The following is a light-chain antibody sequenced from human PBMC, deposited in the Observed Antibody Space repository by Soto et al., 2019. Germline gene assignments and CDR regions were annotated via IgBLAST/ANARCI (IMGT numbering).Light chain of an antibody. Sequence: DIQMTQSPSTLSASVGDRVTITCRASQRISSWLAWYQQKPGKAPKLLIYDASSLESGVPSRFSGSGSGTEFTLTISSLQPDDFATYYCQQFNSYSCTFGQGTKVDIK. J-gene: IGKJ1*01. CDR1: QRISSW. CDR3: QQFNSYSCT. CDR2: DAS. V-gene: IGKV1-5*01.